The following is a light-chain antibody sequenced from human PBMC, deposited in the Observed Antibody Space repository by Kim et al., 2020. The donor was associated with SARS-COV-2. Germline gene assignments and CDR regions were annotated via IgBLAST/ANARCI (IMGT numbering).Light chain of an antibody. CDR1: NSDIGINP. CDR3: ASWDDSLSGWV. CDR2: SNV. J-gene: IGLJ3*02. V-gene: IGLV1-44*01. Sequence: GQRVTSSCSGSNSDIGINPVSWYQQLPGTTPKLLIYSNVQRPSGVPDRFSGSKSGTSASLAISGLQSEDEADYYCASWDDSLSGWVFGGGTKVTVL.